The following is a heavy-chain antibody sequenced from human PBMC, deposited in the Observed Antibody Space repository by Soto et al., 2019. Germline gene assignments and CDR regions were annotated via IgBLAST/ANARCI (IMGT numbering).Heavy chain of an antibody. Sequence: QVQLQQWGAGLLKPSETLSLTCAVYGGSFSGYYWTWIRQSPEKGLEWIGEVNHSGTTYYNPSLKTRVTISVHRPKNQFSLKMSSVTAADTAVYYCASGIGYCSSINCYSSRRLRFDSWGQGTLVTVSS. J-gene: IGHJ4*02. CDR1: GGSFSGYY. D-gene: IGHD2-2*01. V-gene: IGHV4-34*01. CDR3: ASGIGYCSSINCYSSRRLRFDS. CDR2: VNHSGTT.